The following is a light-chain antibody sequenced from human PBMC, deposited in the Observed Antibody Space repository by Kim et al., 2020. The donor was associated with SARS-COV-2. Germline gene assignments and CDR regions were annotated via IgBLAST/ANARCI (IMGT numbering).Light chain of an antibody. CDR2: GAS. V-gene: IGKV3-15*01. Sequence: SPGESAPHSCRASQSVSSNLAWYQQKPGQAPRLLIYGASTRATGIPARFSGSGSGTEFTLTISSLQSEDFAVYYCQQYNNWPPMYTFGQGTKLEI. CDR3: QQYNNWPPMYT. CDR1: QSVSSN. J-gene: IGKJ2*01.